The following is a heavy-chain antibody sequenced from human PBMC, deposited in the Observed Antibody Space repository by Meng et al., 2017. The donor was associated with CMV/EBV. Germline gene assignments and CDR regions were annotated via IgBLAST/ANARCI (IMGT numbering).Heavy chain of an antibody. CDR1: GFTFIIYS. D-gene: IGHD3-3*01. V-gene: IGHV3-21*01. CDR2: ISSSISYI. J-gene: IGHJ6*02. Sequence: GGSLRLSCAASGFTFIIYSMNWVRQAPGKGLEWVSSISSSISYIYYADSVKGRFTISRDNAKNSLYLQMNSLRAEDTAVYYCARDRSSVDFWSGYYAYYYGMDVWGQGTTVTVSS. CDR3: ARDRSSVDFWSGYYAYYYGMDV.